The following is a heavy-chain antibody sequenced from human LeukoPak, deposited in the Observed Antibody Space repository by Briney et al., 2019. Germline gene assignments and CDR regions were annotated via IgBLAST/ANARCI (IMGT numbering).Heavy chain of an antibody. CDR3: ARGSNNYYGSGSYNNWFDP. CDR1: GDSISSSRYY. Sequence: SETLSLTCSVSGDSISSSRYYWGWIRQPPGKGLEWIGSIFSNGSTYYNPSLKSRVTISVDTSKNQFSLKLTSVTAADTALYYCARGSNNYYGSGSYNNWFDPWGQGTLVTVSS. V-gene: IGHV4-39*07. J-gene: IGHJ5*02. CDR2: IFSNGST. D-gene: IGHD3-10*01.